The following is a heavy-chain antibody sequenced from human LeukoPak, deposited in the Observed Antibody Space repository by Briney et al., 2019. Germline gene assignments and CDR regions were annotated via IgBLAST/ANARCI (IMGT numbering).Heavy chain of an antibody. CDR2: IYYSGST. CDR3: ARLAGGFTAYYYYYGMDV. V-gene: IGHV4-59*08. D-gene: IGHD2-8*02. J-gene: IGHJ6*02. CDR1: GGSISSYY. Sequence: SETLSLTCTVSGGSISSYYWSWIRQPLGKGLEWIGYIYYSGSTNYNPSLKSRVTISVDTSKNQFSLKLSSVTAADMAVYYCARLAGGFTAYYYYYGMDVWGQGTTVTVSS.